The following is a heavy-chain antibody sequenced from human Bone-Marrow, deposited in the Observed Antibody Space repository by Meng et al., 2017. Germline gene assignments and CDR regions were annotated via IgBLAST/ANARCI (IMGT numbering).Heavy chain of an antibody. CDR2: INSDGSTT. D-gene: IGHD3-22*01. CDR3: AREGNYDSSGYSPYYYYGMDV. Sequence: GGSLRLSCAASGFTFSNYWMHWVRQAPGKGLGWVSRINSDGSTTTYADSVKGRFTISRDNAKNTLYLQMNSLRAEDTAVYYCAREGNYDSSGYSPYYYYGMDVWGQGTTVTVSS. CDR1: GFTFSNYW. J-gene: IGHJ6*02. V-gene: IGHV3-74*01.